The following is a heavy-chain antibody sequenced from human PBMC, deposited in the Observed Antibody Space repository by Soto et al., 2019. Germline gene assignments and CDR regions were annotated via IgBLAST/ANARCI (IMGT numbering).Heavy chain of an antibody. D-gene: IGHD1-1*01. CDR1: GFTVSSNY. J-gene: IGHJ4*02. V-gene: IGHV3-53*02. CDR2: IYSGGNT. CDR3: VGATGRY. Sequence: EVQLVETGGGLIQPGGSLRLSCTASGFTVSSNYMTWVRQAPWKGLECVSFIYSGGNTYYADAVKRRFTSSRDKSKNPLYLHMNSRRAEDPAVYYCVGATGRYWGQGTLVTGSS.